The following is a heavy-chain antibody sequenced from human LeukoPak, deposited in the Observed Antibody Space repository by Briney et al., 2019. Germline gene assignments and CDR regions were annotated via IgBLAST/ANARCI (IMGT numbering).Heavy chain of an antibody. Sequence: SETLSLTCTVSGGSISRDGYYWSWIRQNPGKGLEWIGYISYTGSTYYNPSLKSRVTMSVDTSKSHLFLKLNSVTAADTAVYYCARLWFGELFLDSWGQGVLVTVSS. D-gene: IGHD3-10*01. V-gene: IGHV4-31*03. J-gene: IGHJ4*02. CDR3: ARLWFGELFLDS. CDR2: ISYTGST. CDR1: GGSISRDGYY.